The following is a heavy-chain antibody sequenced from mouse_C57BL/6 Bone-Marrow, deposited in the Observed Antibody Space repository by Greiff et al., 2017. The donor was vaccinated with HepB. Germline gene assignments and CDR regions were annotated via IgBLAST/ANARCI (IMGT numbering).Heavy chain of an antibody. CDR3: ARDDYDGGAWFAY. V-gene: IGHV5-4*01. CDR1: GFTFSSYA. J-gene: IGHJ3*01. CDR2: ISDGGSYT. Sequence: EVQLQESGGGLVKPGGSLKLSCAASGFTFSSYAMSWVRQTPEKRLEWVATISDGGSYTYYPDNVKGRFTISRDNAKNNLYLQMSHLKSEDTAMYYCARDDYDGGAWFAYWGQGTLVTVSA. D-gene: IGHD2-4*01.